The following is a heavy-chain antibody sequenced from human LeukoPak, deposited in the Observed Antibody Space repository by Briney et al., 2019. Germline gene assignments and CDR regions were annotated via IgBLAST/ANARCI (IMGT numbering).Heavy chain of an antibody. CDR2: ISGSGSAI. V-gene: IGHV3-48*03. CDR1: GFIFSSYE. D-gene: IGHD4/OR15-4a*01. J-gene: IGHJ1*01. Sequence: GGSLRLSCAASGFIFSSYEINWVRQAPGKGLEWVSYISGSGSAIYYADSVKGRFTISRDNAKNSLYLQMNSLRAEDTAVYYCATDNGANFEYFHHWGQGTLVTVSS. CDR3: ATDNGANFEYFHH.